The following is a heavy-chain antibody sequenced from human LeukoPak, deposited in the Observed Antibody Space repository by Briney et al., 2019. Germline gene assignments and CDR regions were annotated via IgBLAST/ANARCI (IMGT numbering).Heavy chain of an antibody. Sequence: GGSLRLSCAASGFTFSSYWMHWVRQAPGKGLVWVSRIKSDGSGTSYADSVKGRLTISRDNAKNTLYLQMNSLRAVDSGVYYCAGGSESSGWYSSFDYWGQGTLVTVSS. CDR3: AGGSESSGWYSSFDY. V-gene: IGHV3-74*01. J-gene: IGHJ4*02. CDR2: IKSDGSGT. CDR1: GFTFSSYW. D-gene: IGHD6-19*01.